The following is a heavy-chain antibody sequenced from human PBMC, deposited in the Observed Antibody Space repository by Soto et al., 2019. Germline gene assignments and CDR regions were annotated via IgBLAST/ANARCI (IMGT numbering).Heavy chain of an antibody. Sequence: PSETLSLTCAVSGGSISSSNWWSWVRQPPGKGLEWIGEIYHSGSTNYNPSLKSRVTISVDKSKNQFSLKLSSVTAADTAVYYCAREWADYSGSGGGGSIDYWGQGTLVTVSS. CDR3: AREWADYSGSGGGGSIDY. V-gene: IGHV4-4*02. D-gene: IGHD3-10*01. CDR1: GGSISSSNW. CDR2: IYHSGST. J-gene: IGHJ4*02.